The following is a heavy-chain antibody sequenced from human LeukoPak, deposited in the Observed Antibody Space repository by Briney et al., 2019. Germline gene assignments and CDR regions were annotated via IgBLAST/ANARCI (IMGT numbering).Heavy chain of an antibody. CDR2: IYHSGTT. J-gene: IGHJ6*03. Sequence: SETLSLTCAVSGGSISSNNWWSWVRQPPGKGLEWIGNIYHSGTTHYNPSLKSRVTISVDTSKNQFSLKLSSVTAADTAVYYCARAGRSGSYYYYYYMDVWGKGTTVTISS. D-gene: IGHD1-26*01. CDR1: GGSISSNNW. CDR3: ARAGRSGSYYYYYYMDV. V-gene: IGHV4-4*02.